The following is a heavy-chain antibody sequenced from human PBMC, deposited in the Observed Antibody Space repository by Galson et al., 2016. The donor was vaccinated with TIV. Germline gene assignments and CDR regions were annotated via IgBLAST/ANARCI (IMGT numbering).Heavy chain of an antibody. V-gene: IGHV1-18*01. CDR1: GYTFRTYG. J-gene: IGHJ6*02. CDR2: ISAYTGNT. CDR3: ARSLVQGVVSKYHGMDV. Sequence: SVKVSCKASGYTFRTYGISWVRQAPGQGLEWMGWISAYTGNTNYAQKVQGRLTMTTDSSTSTAYMELRSLKSDDTAVYYCARSLVQGVVSKYHGMDVWGQGTTVTVT. D-gene: IGHD3-10*01.